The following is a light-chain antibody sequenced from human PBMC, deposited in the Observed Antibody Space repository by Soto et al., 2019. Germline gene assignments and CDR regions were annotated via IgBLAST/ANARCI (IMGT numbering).Light chain of an antibody. CDR3: QQYDSSPRT. CDR1: HTISGSY. Sequence: ENVLTQSPGTLSLSPGQRATLSCRASHTISGSYLAWYQQKPGQAPRLLIYAISDRATGVPDRFRGSGSGTDFTLTITRLEPEDFAVYFCQQYDSSPRTFGQGTKVEIK. J-gene: IGKJ1*01. CDR2: AIS. V-gene: IGKV3-20*01.